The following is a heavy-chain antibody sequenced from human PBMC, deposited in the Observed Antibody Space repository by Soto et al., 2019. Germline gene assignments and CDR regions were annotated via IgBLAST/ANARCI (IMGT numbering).Heavy chain of an antibody. CDR2: IFSKEEK. J-gene: IGHJ5*02. V-gene: IGHV2-26*01. CDR1: GFSLSNARMG. D-gene: IGHD1-26*01. Sequence: SGPTLVNPTATLTLTCTVSGFSLSNARMGVSWIRQPPGKALEWLAHIFSKEEKSYSTSLKSRITSSKDTAKSQVVLTITKMDPVDTATYYGARYIVGSKDWFDPCGQGSLVTVSS. CDR3: ARYIVGSKDWFDP.